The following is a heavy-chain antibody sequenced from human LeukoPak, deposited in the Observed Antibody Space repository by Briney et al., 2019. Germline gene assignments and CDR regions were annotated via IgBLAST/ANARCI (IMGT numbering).Heavy chain of an antibody. J-gene: IGHJ2*01. V-gene: IGHV3-9*01. D-gene: IGHD3-9*01. CDR1: GFTFDDYA. CDR2: ISWNSGSI. CDR3: AKDKLVGILTGYSYFDL. Sequence: GRSLRLSCAASGFTFDDYAMHWVRQAPGKGLEWVSGISWNSGSIGYADSVKGRFTISRDNAKNSLYLQMNSLRAEDTALYYCAKDKLVGILTGYSYFDLWGRGTLVTVSS.